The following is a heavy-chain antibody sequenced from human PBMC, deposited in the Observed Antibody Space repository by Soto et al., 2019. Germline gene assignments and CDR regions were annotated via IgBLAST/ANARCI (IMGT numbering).Heavy chain of an antibody. CDR1: GFTFSSYA. Sequence: GGSLRLSCAASGFTFSSYAMSWVRQAPGKGLEWVSAISGSGGSTYYADSVKGRFTVSRDNSKNTLYLQMNSLRAEDTAVYYCANSGYDFWSGYSEKTLIDYWGQGTLVTVSS. CDR3: ANSGYDFWSGYSEKTLIDY. J-gene: IGHJ4*02. V-gene: IGHV3-23*01. CDR2: ISGSGGST. D-gene: IGHD3-3*01.